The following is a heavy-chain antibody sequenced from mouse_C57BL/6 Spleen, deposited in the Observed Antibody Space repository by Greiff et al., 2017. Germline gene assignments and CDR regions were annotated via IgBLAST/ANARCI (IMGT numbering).Heavy chain of an antibody. J-gene: IGHJ3*01. Sequence: VQLQQSGTVLARPGASVKMSCKTSGYTFTSYWMHWVKQRPGQGLEWIGAIYPGNSDTSYNQKFKGKAKLTAVTSASTAYMELSSLTNEDSAVYYCTRYYGSSYRGFAYWGQGTLVTVSA. V-gene: IGHV1-5*01. CDR1: GYTFTSYW. CDR3: TRYYGSSYRGFAY. D-gene: IGHD1-1*01. CDR2: IYPGNSDT.